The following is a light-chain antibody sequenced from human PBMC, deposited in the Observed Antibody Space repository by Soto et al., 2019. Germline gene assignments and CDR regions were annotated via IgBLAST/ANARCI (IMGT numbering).Light chain of an antibody. CDR3: QQYNNWPTLT. CDR2: GAS. J-gene: IGKJ4*02. V-gene: IGKV3-15*01. CDR1: EGIVNY. Sequence: TQSPPTLSASVGDRVTITCRASEGIVNYLAWYQQKPGQAPRLLIYGASTRANGIPARFSGSGSGTELTLTISSLQSEDFAVYACQQYNNWPTLTFGGGTKVDIK.